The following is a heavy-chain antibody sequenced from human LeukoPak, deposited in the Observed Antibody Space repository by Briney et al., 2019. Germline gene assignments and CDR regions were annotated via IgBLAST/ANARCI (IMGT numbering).Heavy chain of an antibody. CDR3: ARRGIER. CDR1: GGSISSSSYY. CDR2: IYYSGST. J-gene: IGHJ4*02. D-gene: IGHD3-16*01. Sequence: PSETLSLTCTVSGGSISSSSYYWGWVRQPPGKGREWIGSIYYSGSTYYNPSLKSRVTISVDTSKNQFSLKLSSVTAADTAVYYCARRGIERWGQGTLVTVSS. V-gene: IGHV4-39*01.